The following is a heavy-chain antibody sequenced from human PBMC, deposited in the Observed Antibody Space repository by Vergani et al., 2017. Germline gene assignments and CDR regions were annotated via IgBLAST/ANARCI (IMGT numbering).Heavy chain of an antibody. D-gene: IGHD3-10*01. CDR3: ARDRGFGENGWFDP. V-gene: IGHV1-69*18. Sequence: QVQLVQSGAEVKKPGASVKVSCRASGYSFSSYDISWVRQATGQGLEWMGRIIPIFGTANYAQKFQGRVTITADESTSTAYMELSSLRSEDTAVYYCARDRGFGENGWFDPWGQGTLVTVSS. CDR1: GYSFSSYD. CDR2: IIPIFGTA. J-gene: IGHJ5*02.